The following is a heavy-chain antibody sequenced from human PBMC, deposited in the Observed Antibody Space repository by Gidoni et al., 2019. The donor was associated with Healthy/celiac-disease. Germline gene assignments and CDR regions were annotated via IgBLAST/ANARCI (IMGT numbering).Heavy chain of an antibody. J-gene: IGHJ3*02. V-gene: IGHV1-3*01. CDR1: GYTFTSYA. CDR2: INAGNGNT. CDR3: ARDHSDSNAFDI. D-gene: IGHD3-3*01. Sequence: QVQLVQSGDEVKKPGASVKVSCKASGYTFTSYAMHWVRQAPGQRLEWMGWINAGNGNTKYSQKFQGRVTITRDTSASTAYMELSSLRSEDTAVYYCARDHSDSNAFDIWGQGTMVTVSS.